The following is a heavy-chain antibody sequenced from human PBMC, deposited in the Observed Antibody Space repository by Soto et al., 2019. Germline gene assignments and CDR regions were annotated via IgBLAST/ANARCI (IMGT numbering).Heavy chain of an antibody. D-gene: IGHD3-22*01. CDR2: IDPSDSYT. Sequence: PGESLKISCKGSGYSFTSYWISWVRQMPEKGLEWMGRIDPSDSYTNYSPSFQGHVTISADKSISTAYLQWSSLKASDTAMYYCARLRLPGYDRSGYQYYYYGMDVWGQGTTVTVSS. V-gene: IGHV5-10-1*01. CDR3: ARLRLPGYDRSGYQYYYYGMDV. CDR1: GYSFTSYW. J-gene: IGHJ6*02.